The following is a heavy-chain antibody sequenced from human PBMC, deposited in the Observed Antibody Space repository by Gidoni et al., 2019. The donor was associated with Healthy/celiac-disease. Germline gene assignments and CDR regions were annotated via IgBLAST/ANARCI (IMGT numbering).Heavy chain of an antibody. Sequence: IHRVRQGNGQGHEWMGWMNPNSGNTGYAQKFQGRVTMTRNTSISTDYMELSRLRSEDTAVYYCARGVFPGVVAAKNWFDPWGQGTLVTVSS. J-gene: IGHJ5*02. CDR2: MNPNSGNT. V-gene: IGHV1-8*01. CDR3: ARGVFPGVVAAKNWFDP. D-gene: IGHD2-15*01.